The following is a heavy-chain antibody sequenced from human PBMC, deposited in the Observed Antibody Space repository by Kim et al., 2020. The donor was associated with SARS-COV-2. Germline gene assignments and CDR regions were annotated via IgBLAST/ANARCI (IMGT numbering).Heavy chain of an antibody. CDR3: ARGGEVRDNGFDP. Sequence: ADSVKGRFTISRDNAKNSLYLQMNSLRAEDTAVYYCARGGEVRDNGFDPWGQGTLVTVSS. D-gene: IGHD3-10*01. V-gene: IGHV3-11*05. J-gene: IGHJ5*02.